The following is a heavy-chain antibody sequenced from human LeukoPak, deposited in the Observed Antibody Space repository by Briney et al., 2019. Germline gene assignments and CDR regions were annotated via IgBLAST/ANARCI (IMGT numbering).Heavy chain of an antibody. J-gene: IGHJ6*03. CDR1: GGSISSGDYY. D-gene: IGHD1-26*01. Sequence: SQTLSLTCTVSGGSISSGDYYWSWIRQPPGKGLEWIGYIYYSGSTYYNPSLKSRVTISVDTSKNQFSLKLSSVTAVDTAVYYCARAQTSVGATDYYYYYMDVWGKGTTVTVSS. V-gene: IGHV4-30-4*01. CDR2: IYYSGST. CDR3: ARAQTSVGATDYYYYYMDV.